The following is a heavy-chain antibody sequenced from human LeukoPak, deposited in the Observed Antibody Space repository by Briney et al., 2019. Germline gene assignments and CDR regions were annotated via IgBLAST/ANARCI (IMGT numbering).Heavy chain of an antibody. CDR3: ARFPVVVPAAPFDY. V-gene: IGHV1-2*02. D-gene: IGHD2-2*01. Sequence: ASVKVSCKASGYTFTGYYMHWVRQAPGQGLEWMGWINPNSGGTNYAQKFQGRVTMTRDTSISTAYMELSRLRSDDTAMYYCARFPVVVPAAPFDYWGQGTLVTVSS. J-gene: IGHJ4*02. CDR2: INPNSGGT. CDR1: GYTFTGYY.